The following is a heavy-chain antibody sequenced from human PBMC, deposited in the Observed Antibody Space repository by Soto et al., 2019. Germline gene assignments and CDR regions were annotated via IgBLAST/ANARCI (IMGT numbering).Heavy chain of an antibody. Sequence: QVQLVESGGGVVQPGRSLRLSCAASGFTFSSYAMHWVRQAPGKGLEWVAVISYDGKVKYYADSVNCRFTFSRDNSKNTLCLQLNSLRADDTAVYYCARGIAPRSEYYFDYWGQGTLVTVSS. CDR3: ARGIAPRSEYYFDY. D-gene: IGHD6-13*01. CDR1: GFTFSSYA. V-gene: IGHV3-30*04. CDR2: ISYDGKVK. J-gene: IGHJ4*02.